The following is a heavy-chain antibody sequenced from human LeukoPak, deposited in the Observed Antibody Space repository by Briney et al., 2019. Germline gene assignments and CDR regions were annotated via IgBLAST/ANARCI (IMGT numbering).Heavy chain of an antibody. Sequence: GGSLRLSCAASGFTFSTFAMIWVRQPPGKGLEWVSSIFPSGGEIHYADSVKGRFTISRDNSKSTLSLQMNSLRAEDTAIYYCATYRQVQVPFECWGQGTLVTVSS. D-gene: IGHD5-18*01. CDR1: GFTFSTFA. CDR2: IFPSGGEI. J-gene: IGHJ4*02. V-gene: IGHV3-23*01. CDR3: ATYRQVQVPFEC.